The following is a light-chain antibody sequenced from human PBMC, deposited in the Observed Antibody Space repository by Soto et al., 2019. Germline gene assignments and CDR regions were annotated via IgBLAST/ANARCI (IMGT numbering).Light chain of an antibody. CDR1: QSVANNY. J-gene: IGKJ4*01. V-gene: IGKV3-20*01. CDR2: DAS. Sequence: EIVLTQSPGTLSLSPGVRATLSCRTSQSVANNYLAWYQQKPGQAPRFLMYDASSRATGIPDRSSGSGSGTDFTLTISRLEPEDFAVYYCEQYGSTPLTFGGGTKVEIK. CDR3: EQYGSTPLT.